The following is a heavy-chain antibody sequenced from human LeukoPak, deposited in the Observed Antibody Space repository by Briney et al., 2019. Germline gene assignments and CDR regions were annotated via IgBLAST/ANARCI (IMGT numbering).Heavy chain of an antibody. CDR3: ARRGDGGRSFDY. J-gene: IGHJ4*02. CDR1: GFTVSTNY. D-gene: IGHD4-23*01. V-gene: IGHV3-53*01. CDR2: IYSGGST. Sequence: GESLRLSCAASGFTVSTNYMSWVRQAPGKGLEWVSIIYSGGSTYYADSVKGRFTISRDNSKNTLYLQVNSLRAEDTALYYCARRGDGGRSFDYWGQGTLVTVSS.